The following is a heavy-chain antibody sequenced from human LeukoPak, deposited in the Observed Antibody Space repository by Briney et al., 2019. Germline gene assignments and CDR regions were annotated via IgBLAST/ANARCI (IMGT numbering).Heavy chain of an antibody. D-gene: IGHD6-25*01. CDR1: GFTFSAYA. CDR2: IRGTDGIT. V-gene: IGHV3-23*01. CDR3: AKDPYLSAAGRGIDY. J-gene: IGHJ4*02. Sequence: GGSLRLSCAASGFTFSAYAMSWVRQAPGKGLEWVSAIRGTDGITDYADSVKGRFTISRDNSKNTPYLQMNSLRAEDTAIYYCAKDPYLSAAGRGIDYWGRGTLVTVSS.